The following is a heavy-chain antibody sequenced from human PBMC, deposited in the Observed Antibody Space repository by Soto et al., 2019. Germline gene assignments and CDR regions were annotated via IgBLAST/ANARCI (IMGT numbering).Heavy chain of an antibody. CDR1: GFTFSSYG. D-gene: IGHD3-10*01. J-gene: IGHJ4*02. Sequence: QVQLVESGGGVVQPGRSLRLSCAASGFTFSSYGMHWVRQAPGKGLEWVAVIWYDGSNKHYADSVKGRFTISRDNYKNSLYVQMNSLRAEYTAVYYCARDLFGAEDYCGQGTLVTVSS. CDR2: IWYDGSNK. CDR3: ARDLFGAEDY. V-gene: IGHV3-33*01.